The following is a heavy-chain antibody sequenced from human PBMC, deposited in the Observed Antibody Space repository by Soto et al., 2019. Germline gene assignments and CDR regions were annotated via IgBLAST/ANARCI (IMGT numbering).Heavy chain of an antibody. CDR3: ARDSSSGGGNPGDWFDP. V-gene: IGHV1-69*01. Sequence: QVQLVQSGAEVKKPGSSVKVSCKASGGTFSSYAISWVRQAPGQGLEWMGGLIPIFGTANYAQKFQGRVTITADESTSTAYMELSSLRSEDTAVYYCARDSSSGGGNPGDWFDPWGHGTLVTVSS. CDR1: GGTFSSYA. D-gene: IGHD2-15*01. J-gene: IGHJ5*02. CDR2: LIPIFGTA.